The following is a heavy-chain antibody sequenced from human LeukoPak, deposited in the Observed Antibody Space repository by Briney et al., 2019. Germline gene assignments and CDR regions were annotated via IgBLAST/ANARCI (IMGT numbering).Heavy chain of an antibody. CDR3: ARIFSSYADY. D-gene: IGHD6-6*01. CDR1: GFTVSSNY. CDR2: IYSGGST. Sequence: AGGSLRLSCAASGFTVSSNYMSWVRQAPGKGLEWVSVIYSGGSTYYADSVKGRFTISRDNSKNTLYLQMNSLRAEDTAVYCCARIFSSYADYWGQGTLVTVSS. J-gene: IGHJ4*02. V-gene: IGHV3-53*01.